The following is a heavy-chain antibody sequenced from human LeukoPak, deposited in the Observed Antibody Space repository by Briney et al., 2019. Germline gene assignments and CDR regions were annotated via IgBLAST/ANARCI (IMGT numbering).Heavy chain of an antibody. CDR1: GFTFSRYA. Sequence: GTSPRLSCAASGFTFSRYAMHWVRRAPGKGLEWVAVIANDGRDKHSTDSVKGRFTITRDNAKNTVYLQMNSLRVEDTAVYYCAKDQQIVSAKYYFDSWGQGILVTVSS. D-gene: IGHD1/OR15-1a*01. CDR2: IANDGRDK. V-gene: IGHV3-30*18. CDR3: AKDQQIVSAKYYFDS. J-gene: IGHJ4*02.